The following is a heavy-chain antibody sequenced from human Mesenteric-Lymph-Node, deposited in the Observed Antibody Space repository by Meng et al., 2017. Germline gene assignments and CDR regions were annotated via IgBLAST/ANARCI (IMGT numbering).Heavy chain of an antibody. D-gene: IGHD1-1*01. CDR2: IYYSGST. CDR1: GGSISSSSYY. V-gene: IGHV4-39*07. CDR3: ARELSNGIDY. Sequence: SETLSLTCTVSGGSISSSSYYWGWIRQPPGKGLEWIGSIYYSGSTYYNSSLKSRVTISVDMSKNQFSLKLSSVTAADTAVYYCARELSNGIDYWGQGTLVTVSS. J-gene: IGHJ4*02.